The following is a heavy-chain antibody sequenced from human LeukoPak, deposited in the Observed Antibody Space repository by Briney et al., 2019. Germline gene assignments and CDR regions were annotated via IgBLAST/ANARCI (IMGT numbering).Heavy chain of an antibody. V-gene: IGHV1-18*01. D-gene: IGHD3-22*01. CDR2: INPNRGET. Sequence: GASVKVSCEASGYTFTAYLLHWVRQAPGQGLEWMGWINPNRGETDYAQKLQGRVTMTTDTSTSTAYMELRSLRSDDTAVYYCASKWVTYYYNSSAYHYPTDVFDIWGQGTMVTVSS. CDR3: ASKWVTYYYNSSAYHYPTDVFDI. CDR1: GYTFTAYL. J-gene: IGHJ3*02.